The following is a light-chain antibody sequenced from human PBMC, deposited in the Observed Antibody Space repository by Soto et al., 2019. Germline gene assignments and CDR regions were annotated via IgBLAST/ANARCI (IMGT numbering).Light chain of an antibody. Sequence: SYELTQPPSVSVAPGQTARITCGGNNIGSKNVHWYQQKPGQAPVLVVYDDSDRPSGIPERFSGSKSGNTATLTISGTQAMDEADYYCQAWDSSTVVFGGGTKLTVL. V-gene: IGLV3-21*02. CDR1: NIGSKN. J-gene: IGLJ2*01. CDR2: DDS. CDR3: QAWDSSTVV.